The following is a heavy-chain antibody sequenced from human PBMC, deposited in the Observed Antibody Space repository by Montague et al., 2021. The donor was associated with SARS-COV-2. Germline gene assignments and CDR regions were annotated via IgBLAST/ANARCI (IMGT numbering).Heavy chain of an antibody. J-gene: IGHJ4*02. CDR1: GFSFNNFA. Sequence: SLRRSCAASGFSFNNFAMHWVRQAPGQGLEWVAVISYEGSIQYYADSVKGRFAISRDWSKNTLDLQMSSLRPEDTAVYYCAKDATIFWFERGRGTFDNWGRGTLVAVSS. V-gene: IGHV3-30*18. CDR2: ISYEGSIQ. CDR3: AKDATIFWFERGRGTFDN. D-gene: IGHD3-10*01.